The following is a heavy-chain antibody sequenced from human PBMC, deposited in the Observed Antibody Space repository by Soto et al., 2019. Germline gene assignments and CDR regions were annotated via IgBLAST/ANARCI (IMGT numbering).Heavy chain of an antibody. CDR3: VREYWGPGDS. CDR2: MNVDGSIT. Sequence: GGSLRLSCAASGFGFNLYWMHWVRQAPGKGLVWVSRMNVDGSITAYADSVKGRFTISRDNAKNTLYLQMDNLAAEDTAVYYCVREYWGPGDSWGQGTLVTVSS. CDR1: GFGFNLYW. D-gene: IGHD7-27*01. V-gene: IGHV3-74*01. J-gene: IGHJ4*02.